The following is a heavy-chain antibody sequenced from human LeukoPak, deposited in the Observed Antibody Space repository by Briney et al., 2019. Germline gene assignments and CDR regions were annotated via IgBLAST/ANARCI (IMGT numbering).Heavy chain of an antibody. V-gene: IGHV3-11*06. J-gene: IGHJ4*02. CDR3: ARDLVRGVIDY. Sequence: GGSLRLSCAASGFTFSDYYMNWIRQAPGKGLEWVSYISTSSRYTNYADSVKGRFTISRDNSKNTLYLQMNSLRAEDTAVYYCARDLVRGVIDYWGQGTLVTVSS. CDR2: ISTSSRYT. CDR1: GFTFSDYY. D-gene: IGHD3-10*01.